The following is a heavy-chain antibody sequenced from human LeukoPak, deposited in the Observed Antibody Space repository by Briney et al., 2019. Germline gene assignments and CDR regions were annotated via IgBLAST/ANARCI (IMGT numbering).Heavy chain of an antibody. CDR3: ARGGRVRYFDWFFDY. CDR1: GYSFTSYW. J-gene: IGHJ4*02. V-gene: IGHV5-51*01. CDR2: IYPGDSDT. D-gene: IGHD3-9*01. Sequence: GESLKISCKGSGYSFTSYWIGWVRQMPGKGLEWMGVIYPGDSDTRYSPSFQGQVTISADKSISTAHLQWSSLKASDTAMYYCARGGRVRYFDWFFDYWGQGTLVTVSS.